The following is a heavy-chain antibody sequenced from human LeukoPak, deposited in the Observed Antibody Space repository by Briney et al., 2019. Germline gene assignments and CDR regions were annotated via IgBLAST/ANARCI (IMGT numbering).Heavy chain of an antibody. D-gene: IGHD3-3*01. J-gene: IGHJ4*02. Sequence: EASVKLSYKASGYTFTGYYMHWVRQAPGQGLEWMGWINPNSGGTNYAQKFQGRVTMTRDTSISTAYMELSRLRSDDTAVYYCAREVWSGYWYYFDYWGQGTLVTVSS. CDR3: AREVWSGYWYYFDY. CDR1: GYTFTGYY. CDR2: INPNSGGT. V-gene: IGHV1-2*02.